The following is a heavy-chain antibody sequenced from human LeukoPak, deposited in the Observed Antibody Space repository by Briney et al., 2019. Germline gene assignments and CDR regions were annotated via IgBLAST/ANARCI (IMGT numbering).Heavy chain of an antibody. CDR1: GYTFTSYG. Sequence: ASVKVSCKASGYTFTSYGISWVRQAPGQGLEWMGWISAYNGNTNYAQKLQGRVTMTTDTSTSTAYMELRSLRSDDTAVYYCARGTVDFWSGYYFGYFDYWGQGTLVTVSS. CDR3: ARGTVDFWSGYYFGYFDY. V-gene: IGHV1-18*01. D-gene: IGHD3-3*01. J-gene: IGHJ4*02. CDR2: ISAYNGNT.